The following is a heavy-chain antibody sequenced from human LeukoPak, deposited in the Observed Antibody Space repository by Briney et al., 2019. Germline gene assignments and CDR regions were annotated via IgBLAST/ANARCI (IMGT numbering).Heavy chain of an antibody. CDR2: IYYSGST. CDR1: GGSISSGGYY. CDR3: ARLGSTSPPPGGVFVL. D-gene: IGHD6-6*01. V-gene: IGHV4-31*03. J-gene: IGHJ3*01. Sequence: PSETLSLTCTVSGGSISSGGYYWSWIRQHPGKGLEWIGYIYYSGSTYYNPSLKSRVTISVDTSKNQFSLRLTSVTAADTAVYYCARLGSTSPPPGGVFVLGGKGKMVTVSS.